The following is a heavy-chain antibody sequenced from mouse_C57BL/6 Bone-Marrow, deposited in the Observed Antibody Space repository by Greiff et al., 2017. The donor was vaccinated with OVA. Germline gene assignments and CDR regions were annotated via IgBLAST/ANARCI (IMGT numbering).Heavy chain of an antibody. J-gene: IGHJ3*01. CDR3: ANPPWDYGSSFAY. V-gene: IGHV14-2*01. CDR2: IDPEDGET. Sequence: DVKLQESGAELVKPGASVKLSCTASGFNIKDYYMHWVKQRTEQGLEWIGRIDPEDGETKYAPKFQGKATITADTSSNTAYLQLSSLTSEDTAVYYGANPPWDYGSSFAYWGQGTLVTVSA. CDR1: GFNIKDYY. D-gene: IGHD1-1*01.